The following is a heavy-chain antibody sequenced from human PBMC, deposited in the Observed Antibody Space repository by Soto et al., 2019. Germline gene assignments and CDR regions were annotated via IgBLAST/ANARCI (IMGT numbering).Heavy chain of an antibody. CDR3: AREEYSSSWTDWFDP. CDR2: TYYRSKWYN. Sequence: PSQTLSLTCAISGDSVSSNSAAWNCIRQTPSRGLEWLGRTYYRSKWYNDYAVSVKSRITINPDTSKNQFSLQLNSVTPEDTAVYYCAREEYSSSWTDWFDPWGQGTLVTSPQ. V-gene: IGHV6-1*01. J-gene: IGHJ5*02. D-gene: IGHD6-13*01. CDR1: GDSVSSNSAA.